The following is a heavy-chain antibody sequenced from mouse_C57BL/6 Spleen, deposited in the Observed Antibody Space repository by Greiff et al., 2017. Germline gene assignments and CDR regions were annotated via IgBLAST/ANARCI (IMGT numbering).Heavy chain of an antibody. CDR3: ARAYYSNYEGY. CDR1: GYTFTSYW. CDR2: IHPNSGST. Sequence: QVQLQQPGAEPVKPGASVKLSCKASGYTFTSYWMHWVKQRPGQGLEWIGMIHPNSGSTNYNEKFKSKATLTVDKSSSTAYMQLSSLTSEDSAVYYCARAYYSNYEGYWGQGTTLTVSS. J-gene: IGHJ2*01. V-gene: IGHV1-64*01. D-gene: IGHD2-5*01.